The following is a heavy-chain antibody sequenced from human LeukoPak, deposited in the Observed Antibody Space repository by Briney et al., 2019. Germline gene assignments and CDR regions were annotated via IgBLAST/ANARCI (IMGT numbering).Heavy chain of an antibody. D-gene: IGHD6-19*01. V-gene: IGHV4-34*01. CDR1: GGSFSGYY. J-gene: IGHJ4*02. CDR3: ARAERRSGWSMV. CDR2: INHSGST. Sequence: SETLSLTCAVYGGSFSGYYWSWIRQPPGKELEWIGEINHSGSTNYNPSLKSRVTISVDTSKNQFSLKLSSVTAADTAVYYCARAERRSGWSMVWGQGTLVTVSS.